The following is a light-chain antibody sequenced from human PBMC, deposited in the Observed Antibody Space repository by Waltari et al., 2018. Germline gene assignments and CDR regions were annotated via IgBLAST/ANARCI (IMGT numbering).Light chain of an antibody. V-gene: IGKV3-11*01. CDR1: QSVRSY. Sequence: EIVLTQSPATLSLSPGERATLSCRASQSVRSYLAWYQQKPGQAPRLLIYDASNRATGIPARFSGSGSGTDFTLTISSLEPEDFAIYYCQQRSNWQYTFGQGTKLEI. J-gene: IGKJ2*01. CDR2: DAS. CDR3: QQRSNWQYT.